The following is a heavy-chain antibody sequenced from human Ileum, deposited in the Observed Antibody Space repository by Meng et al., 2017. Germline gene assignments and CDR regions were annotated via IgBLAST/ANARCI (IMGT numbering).Heavy chain of an antibody. Sequence: QVQPQGSGPGLVRPSETLSLICTVSGGSVSSAGYQWGWIRQPPGKGLEWIGYASTNYNPSLKSRVTISLDTSKNQFSLKLSSVTAADTAVYYCARDHWGSLDYWGQGILVTVSS. CDR3: ARDHWGSLDY. CDR1: GGSVSSAGYQ. D-gene: IGHD7-27*01. V-gene: IGHV4-61*08. CDR2: AST. J-gene: IGHJ4*02.